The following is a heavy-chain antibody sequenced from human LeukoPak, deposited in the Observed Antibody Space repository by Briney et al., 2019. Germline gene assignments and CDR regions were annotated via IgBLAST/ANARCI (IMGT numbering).Heavy chain of an antibody. CDR3: AGNYYGSGSYYSEDRY. V-gene: IGHV4-61*02. CDR2: IYTSGSP. J-gene: IGHJ4*02. CDR1: GGSISSGSYY. D-gene: IGHD3-10*01. Sequence: SETLSLTCTVSGGSISSGSYYWRWLRQPDGKGLEWIERIYTSGSPNYNPSLKSRVTISLDKPKNQFSLKMSCVSAADTAVYYCAGNYYGSGSYYSEDRYWGQGTLVTVSS.